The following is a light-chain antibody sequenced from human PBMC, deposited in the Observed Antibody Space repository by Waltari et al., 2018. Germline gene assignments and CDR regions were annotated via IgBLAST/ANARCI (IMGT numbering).Light chain of an antibody. Sequence: QSALTQPPSASGSPGQSVTISCSGTSRDVGAYDYVSWYQQHPGKAPKLMIYEVTERPPGLPVRFSGSKSDNPASLTVSGLQADDEADYYCCSYAGHSWVFGGGTRLTVL. V-gene: IGLV2-8*01. CDR1: SRDVGAYDY. J-gene: IGLJ3*02. CDR2: EVT. CDR3: CSYAGHSWV.